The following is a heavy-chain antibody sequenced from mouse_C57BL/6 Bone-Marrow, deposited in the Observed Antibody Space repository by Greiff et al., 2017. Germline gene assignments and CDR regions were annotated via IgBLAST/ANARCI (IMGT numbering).Heavy chain of an antibody. CDR1: GFTFSSYA. CDR2: SSDGGSYT. V-gene: IGHV5-4*01. Sequence: EVKLVESGGGLVKPGGSLKLSCAASGFTFSSYAMSWVRQTPEKRLEWVATSSDGGSYTYYPDNVKGRFTISRDNAKNNLYLQMSHLKSEDTAMYYCARDKDYHYYAMDYWGQGTSVTVSS. D-gene: IGHD5-5*01. J-gene: IGHJ4*01. CDR3: ARDKDYHYYAMDY.